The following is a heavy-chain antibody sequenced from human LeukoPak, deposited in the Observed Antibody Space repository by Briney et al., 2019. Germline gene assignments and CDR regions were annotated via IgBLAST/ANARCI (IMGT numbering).Heavy chain of an antibody. D-gene: IGHD2-2*01. Sequence: ASVKVSCKASGYTFTSYGISWVRQAPRQGLEWMGWISAYNGNTNYAQKLQGRVTMTTDTSTSTAYMELRSLRSDDTAVYYCARDIVVVPAAIYYYYYGMDVWGKGTTVTVSS. CDR1: GYTFTSYG. J-gene: IGHJ6*04. CDR3: ARDIVVVPAAIYYYYYGMDV. V-gene: IGHV1-18*04. CDR2: ISAYNGNT.